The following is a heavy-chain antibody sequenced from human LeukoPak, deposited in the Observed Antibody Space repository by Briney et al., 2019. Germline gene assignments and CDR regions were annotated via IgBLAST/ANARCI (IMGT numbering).Heavy chain of an antibody. CDR3: AKEDYGDYYFDY. CDR2: ISYDGSNK. V-gene: IGHV3-30*18. CDR1: GFTFSSYG. Sequence: PGRSLRLSCAASGFTFSSYGMHWVRQAPGQGLEWVAVISYDGSNKYYADSVKGRFTISRDNSKNTLYLQMNSLRAEDTAVYYCAKEDYGDYYFDYWGQGTLVTVSS. D-gene: IGHD4-17*01. J-gene: IGHJ4*02.